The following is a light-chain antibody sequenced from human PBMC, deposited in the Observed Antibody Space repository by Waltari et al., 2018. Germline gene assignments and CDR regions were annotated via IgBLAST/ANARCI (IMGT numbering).Light chain of an antibody. CDR1: PSLVFSNGNIY. CDR3: MQAAHWPYT. J-gene: IGKJ2*01. Sequence: DAVMTQSPLSLPVTLGQPASLSCWSSPSLVFSNGNIYLNWFQQRPGQSPRRLIYKVSNRDSGVPDRFSGSGSGTDFTLKISRVEAEDVGGVYYCMQAAHWPYTFGQGTKLEIK. CDR2: KVS. V-gene: IGKV2-30*01.